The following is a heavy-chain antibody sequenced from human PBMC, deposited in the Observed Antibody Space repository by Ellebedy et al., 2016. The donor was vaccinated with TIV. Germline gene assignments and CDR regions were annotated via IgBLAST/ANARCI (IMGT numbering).Heavy chain of an antibody. CDR2: ISGRDGDT. J-gene: IGHJ5*01. D-gene: IGHD3-3*01. V-gene: IGHV1-18*04. CDR3: ARDRVDDYWSGNSKVEWFDS. Sequence: ASVKVSCKTSGYSFGTYGISWVRQVPGQGLEWMGWISGRDGDTYYAQRFQGRVIMTTDTSTTTAYMDLRTLRPDDTAVYYCARDRVDDYWSGNSKVEWFDSWGQGTLVTVSS. CDR1: GYSFGTYG.